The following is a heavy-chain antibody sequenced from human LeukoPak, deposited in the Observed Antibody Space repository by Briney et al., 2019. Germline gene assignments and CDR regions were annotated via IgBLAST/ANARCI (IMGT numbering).Heavy chain of an antibody. J-gene: IGHJ4*02. CDR2: IWYDGSDK. D-gene: IGHD3-10*01. CDR1: GFTFSSYG. Sequence: GGSLRLSCAASGFTFSSYGMYWVRQAPGKGLEWVAVIWYDGSDKYYADSVKGRFTISRDNAKNSLYLQMNSLRAEDTAVYYCARDPRVGLWFGELSHFDYWGQGTLVTVSS. CDR3: ARDPRVGLWFGELSHFDY. V-gene: IGHV3-33*07.